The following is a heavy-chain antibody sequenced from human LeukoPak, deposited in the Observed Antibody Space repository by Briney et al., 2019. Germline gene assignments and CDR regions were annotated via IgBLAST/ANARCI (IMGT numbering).Heavy chain of an antibody. CDR3: ANDISQTGAFNV. V-gene: IGHV3-7*01. CDR1: GFTFRSYW. D-gene: IGHD7-27*01. Sequence: GGSLRLSCAASGFTFRSYWMNWVRQAPGKGLEWVANIKQDGTKTHYVDSVKGRFTTSRDNAMSSLYLQMNSLRAEDTAVYYCANDISQTGAFNVWGQGTMVTVSS. CDR2: IKQDGTKT. J-gene: IGHJ3*01.